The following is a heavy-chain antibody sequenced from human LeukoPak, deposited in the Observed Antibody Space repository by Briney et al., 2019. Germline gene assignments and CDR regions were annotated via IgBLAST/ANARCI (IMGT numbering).Heavy chain of an antibody. J-gene: IGHJ5*02. CDR3: ARGPEELPFDP. D-gene: IGHD1-26*01. CDR1: GGSISSYY. V-gene: IGHV4-59*01. Sequence: SETLSLTCIVSGGSISSYYWSWLRQPPGKGLEWIGYIYYSGSTHYNPSLQSRVTISVDPSKNQFSLKLSSVTAADTAVYYCARGPEELPFDPWGQGTLVTVSS. CDR2: IYYSGST.